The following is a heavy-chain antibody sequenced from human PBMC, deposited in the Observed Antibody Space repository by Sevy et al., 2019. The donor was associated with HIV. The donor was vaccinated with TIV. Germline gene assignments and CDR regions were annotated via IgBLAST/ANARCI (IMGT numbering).Heavy chain of an antibody. CDR3: ASGLAVSVDF. J-gene: IGHJ4*02. D-gene: IGHD6-19*01. V-gene: IGHV1-69*13. CDR1: GGTFSSSA. CDR2: IFPIFGTA. Sequence: PSVKVSCKASGGTFSSSAISWVRQAPGQGLEWMGEIFPIFGTAKYATKFQGRVTISADESTSTAYMELSSLRSEDTAVYFCASGLAVSVDFWGQGTLVTVSS.